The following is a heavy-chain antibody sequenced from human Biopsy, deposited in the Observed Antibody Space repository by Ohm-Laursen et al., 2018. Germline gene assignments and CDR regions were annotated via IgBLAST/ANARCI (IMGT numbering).Heavy chain of an antibody. CDR1: GGTFNNYA. V-gene: IGHV1-69*17. CDR2: IIAVSGLV. Sequence: SSVKVSCKASGGTFNNYAISWLRQAPGEGLEWMGGIIAVSGLVNYAPKFQGRVSITADKSTTTAYMELSNLKSEDTAVYYCATPFQYYDSWGGYPPFDHWGQGTLVTVSS. D-gene: IGHD3-3*01. CDR3: ATPFQYYDSWGGYPPFDH. J-gene: IGHJ4*02.